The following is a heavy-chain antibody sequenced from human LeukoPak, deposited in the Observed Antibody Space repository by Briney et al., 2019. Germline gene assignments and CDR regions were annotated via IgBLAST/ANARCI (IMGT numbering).Heavy chain of an antibody. CDR1: GVSISSSNSY. V-gene: IGHV4-39*07. J-gene: IGHJ3*02. CDR2: INHSGST. CDR3: ARDPIVGATTGVRAFDI. D-gene: IGHD1-26*01. Sequence: SETLSLTCTVSGVSISSSNSYWGWLRQPPGKGLEWIGEINHSGSTNYNPSLKSRVTISVDTSKNQFSLKLSSVTAADTAVYYCARDPIVGATTGVRAFDIWGQGTMVTVSS.